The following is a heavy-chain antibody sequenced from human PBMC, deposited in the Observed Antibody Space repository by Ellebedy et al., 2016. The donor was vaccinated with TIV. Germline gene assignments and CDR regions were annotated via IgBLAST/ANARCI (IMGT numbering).Heavy chain of an antibody. V-gene: IGHV3-7*03. CDR2: INPDGSAE. J-gene: IGHJ4*02. D-gene: IGHD4-23*01. CDR1: GFTISGDW. Sequence: GESLKISCAASGFTISGDWMSWVRQAPGKGLEWVAHINPDGSAEYYVDSVKGRFTISRDSSKNTLYLQMNSLRAEDTAVYYCARDAAGNGGKLDYWGQGALVTVSS. CDR3: ARDAAGNGGKLDY.